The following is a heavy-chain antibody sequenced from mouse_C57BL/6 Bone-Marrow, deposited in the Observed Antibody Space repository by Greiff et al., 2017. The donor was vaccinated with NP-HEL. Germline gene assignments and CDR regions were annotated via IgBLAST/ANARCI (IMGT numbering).Heavy chain of an antibody. CDR3: AARDGNYSNYDYAMDY. Sequence: EVQVVESGPGLVKPSQSLSLTCSVTGYSITSGYYWNWIRQFPGNKLEWMGYISYDGSNNYNPSLKNRISITRDTSQNQFFLKLNSVTTEDTATYYCAARDGNYSNYDYAMDYWGQGTSVTVSS. D-gene: IGHD2-5*01. V-gene: IGHV3-6*01. CDR2: ISYDGSN. CDR1: GYSITSGYY. J-gene: IGHJ4*01.